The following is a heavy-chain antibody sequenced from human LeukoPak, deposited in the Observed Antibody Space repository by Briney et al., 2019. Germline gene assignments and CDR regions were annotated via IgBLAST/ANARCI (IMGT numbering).Heavy chain of an antibody. CDR1: GYTFTSYD. CDR3: ARQYYGSSGPQYYFDY. J-gene: IGHJ4*02. Sequence: ASVKVSCKASGYTFTSYDINWVRQATGQGLEWMGWMNPNSGNTGYAQKFQGRVTMTRNTSISTAYMELSSLRSEDTAVYYCARQYYGSSGPQYYFDYWGQGTLVTVSS. V-gene: IGHV1-8*01. CDR2: MNPNSGNT. D-gene: IGHD3-22*01.